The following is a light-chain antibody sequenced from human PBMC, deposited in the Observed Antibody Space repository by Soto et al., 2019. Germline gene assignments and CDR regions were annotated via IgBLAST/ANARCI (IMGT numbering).Light chain of an antibody. J-gene: IGLJ1*01. Sequence: QAVVTQPPSLSGAPGQRVTISCTGSSSDIGAGSEVHWYQQLPGTAPKLLIFGSTNRPSGVPDRFSGSKSPTSASLAITGLQAEDEADYYCQSYDNSLSAYVFGTGTKLTVL. CDR2: GST. V-gene: IGLV1-40*01. CDR1: SSDIGAGSE. CDR3: QSYDNSLSAYV.